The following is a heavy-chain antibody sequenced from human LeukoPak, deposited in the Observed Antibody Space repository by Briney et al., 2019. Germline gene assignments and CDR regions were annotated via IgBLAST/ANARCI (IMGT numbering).Heavy chain of an antibody. CDR3: AKATPGIAVAGSFDY. J-gene: IGHJ4*02. CDR2: ISWNSGSI. D-gene: IGHD6-19*01. V-gene: IGHV3-9*03. Sequence: GGSLRLPCAASGFTFDDYAMHWVRQAPGKGLEWVSGISWNSGSIGYADSVKGRFTISRDNAKNSLYLQMNSLRAEDMALYYCAKATPGIAVAGSFDYWGQGTLVTVSS. CDR1: GFTFDDYA.